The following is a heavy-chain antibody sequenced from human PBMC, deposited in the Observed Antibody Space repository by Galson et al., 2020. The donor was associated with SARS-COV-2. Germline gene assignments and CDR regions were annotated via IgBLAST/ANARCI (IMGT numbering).Heavy chain of an antibody. CDR3: TRGYCSATNCILDY. CDR1: GFTISDHG. D-gene: IGHD2-2*01. J-gene: IGHJ4*02. CDR2: ISYYSRYE. V-gene: IGHV3-21*01. Sequence: GGSLRLSCAASGFTISDHGVTWVRQAPGKGLEWVSSISYYSRYEFYADSVNGRFSISGDIASNSLYLQMSSLRADDTAVYYCTRGYCSATNCILDYWGQGTLVTVSS.